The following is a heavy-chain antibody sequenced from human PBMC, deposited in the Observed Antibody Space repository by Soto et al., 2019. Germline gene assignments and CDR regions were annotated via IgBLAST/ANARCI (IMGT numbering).Heavy chain of an antibody. CDR2: IRSKAYGGTT. CDR3: TRDGRGWLHSNTPA. V-gene: IGHV3-49*03. Sequence: GGSLRLSCTASGFTFGDYAMSWFRQAPGKGLEWVGFIRSKAYGGTTEYAASVKGRFTISRDDSKSIAYLQMNSLKTEDTAVYYCTRDGRGWLHSNTPAWGQGTLVTVSS. D-gene: IGHD5-12*01. J-gene: IGHJ5*02. CDR1: GFTFGDYA.